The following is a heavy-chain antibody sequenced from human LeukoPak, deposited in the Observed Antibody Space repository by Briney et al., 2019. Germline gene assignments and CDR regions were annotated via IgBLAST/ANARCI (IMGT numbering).Heavy chain of an antibody. CDR3: AKARCCSGRGFFRQLTPDD. CDR1: GVTFSTYA. Sequence: PGGSLRLSCAASGVTFSTYAMSWVRQPPGKGLEWVSAISGSGGSTYYADSVKGRFSISRDNCKHTSNLQMNCLRDEETAVYYCAKARCCSGRGFFRQLTPDDWGQGTLVTVSS. D-gene: IGHD2-15*01. V-gene: IGHV3-23*01. J-gene: IGHJ4*02. CDR2: ISGSGGST.